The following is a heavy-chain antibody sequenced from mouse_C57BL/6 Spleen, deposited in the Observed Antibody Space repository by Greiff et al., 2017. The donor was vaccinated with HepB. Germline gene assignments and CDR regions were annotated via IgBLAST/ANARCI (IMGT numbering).Heavy chain of an antibody. J-gene: IGHJ3*01. V-gene: IGHV1-55*01. CDR3: ARNLLRLGVAY. Sequence: QVQLQQPGAELVKPGASVKMSCKASGYTFTSYWITWVKQRPGQGLEWIGDIYPGSGSTNYNAKFKSKATMTVDTSSSTAYMQLSSLTSEDSAVYYCARNLLRLGVAYWGQGTLVTVSA. D-gene: IGHD1-2*01. CDR1: GYTFTSYW. CDR2: IYPGSGST.